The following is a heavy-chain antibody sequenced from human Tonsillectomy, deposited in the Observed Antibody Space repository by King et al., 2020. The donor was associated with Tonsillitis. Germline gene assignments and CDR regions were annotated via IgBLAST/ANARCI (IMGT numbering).Heavy chain of an antibody. D-gene: IGHD1-1*01. J-gene: IGHJ4*02. Sequence: VQLVESGAEVKKPGASVKVSCKASGYTFTSQYIHWVRQAPGQGLEWMGIINPSGGSTTCAQKFQGRVTMTRDTSTSTVYMELSSLRSEDTVVYYCARGGGGTTLAFRSPGDCWGQGTLVTVSS. CDR2: INPSGGST. V-gene: IGHV1-46*01. CDR3: ARGGGGTTLAFRSPGDC. CDR1: GYTFTSQY.